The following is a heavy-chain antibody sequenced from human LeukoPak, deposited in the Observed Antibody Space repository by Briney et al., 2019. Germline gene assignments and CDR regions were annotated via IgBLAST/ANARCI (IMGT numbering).Heavy chain of an antibody. J-gene: IGHJ5*02. V-gene: IGHV4-59*08. CDR3: ASQRRDGFPRGGFDP. CDR2: IYYSGST. Sequence: SETLSLTCTVSGGSISSYYWSWIRQPPGKGLEWIGYIYYSGSTNYNPSLKSRVTISVDTSKNQFSLKLSSVTAADTAVYYCASQRRDGFPRGGFDPWGQGTLVTVSS. D-gene: IGHD5-24*01. CDR1: GGSISSYY.